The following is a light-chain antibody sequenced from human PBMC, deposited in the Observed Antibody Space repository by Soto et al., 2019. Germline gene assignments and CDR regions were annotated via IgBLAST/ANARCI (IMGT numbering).Light chain of an antibody. J-gene: IGKJ1*01. Sequence: ENVLTQSPGTLSLAPGEGASLSCRASQRVISDYFGWYPQKEGQAPRLIIYATYRRAAGIPDRFSGSWSETDFTLTISRVEPADSAIYYCQQYEASPWTFGHVTKLEIK. CDR3: QQYEASPWT. CDR1: QRVISDY. V-gene: IGKV3-20*01. CDR2: ATY.